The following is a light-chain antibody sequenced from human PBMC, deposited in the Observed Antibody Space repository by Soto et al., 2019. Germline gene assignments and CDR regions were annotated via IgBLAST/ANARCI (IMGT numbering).Light chain of an antibody. V-gene: IGKV3-15*01. CDR2: GAS. CDR1: QSVSSN. Sequence: EIVMTQSPATLSVSPGERATLSCRASQSVSSNLAWYQQKPGQAPRLLIYGASTRATGIPARFSGSGSGTEFTLTISSLQSEDFAVYYCQQYNNWPYTFGQGTKVXI. CDR3: QQYNNWPYT. J-gene: IGKJ2*01.